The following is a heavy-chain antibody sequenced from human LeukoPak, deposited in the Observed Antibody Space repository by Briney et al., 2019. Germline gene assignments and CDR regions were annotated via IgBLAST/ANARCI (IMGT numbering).Heavy chain of an antibody. J-gene: IGHJ4*02. CDR3: ARHSVWAVANLSGLPEAGDYFDY. CDR1: GGSISSGDYY. D-gene: IGHD6-19*01. V-gene: IGHV4-30-4*01. Sequence: PSETLSLTCTVSGGSISSGDYYWSWIRQPPGKGLEWIGYIYYSGSTYYNPSLKSRVTISVDTSKNQFSLKLSSVTAADTAVYYCARHSVWAVANLSGLPEAGDYFDYWGQGTLVTVSS. CDR2: IYYSGST.